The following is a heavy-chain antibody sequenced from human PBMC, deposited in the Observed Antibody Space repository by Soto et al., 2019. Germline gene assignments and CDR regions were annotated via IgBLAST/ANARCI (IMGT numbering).Heavy chain of an antibody. D-gene: IGHD3-22*01. CDR2: ISSYGGST. CDR3: ARDPDSSGYYYFDY. J-gene: IGHJ4*02. V-gene: IGHV3-64*01. Sequence: WVRQAPGKGLEYVSAISSYGGSTYYANSVKGRFTISRDNSKNTLYLQMGSLRAEDMAVYYCARDPDSSGYYYFDYWGQGTLVTVSS.